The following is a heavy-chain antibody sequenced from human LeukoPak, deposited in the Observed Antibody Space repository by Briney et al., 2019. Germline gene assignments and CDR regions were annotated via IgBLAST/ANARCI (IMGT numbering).Heavy chain of an antibody. V-gene: IGHV1-2*02. CDR1: GGTFSSYA. Sequence: ASVKVSCKASGGTFSSYAISWVRQAPGQGLEWMGWINPNSGGTNYAQKFQGRVTMTRDTSISTAYMELSRLRSDDTAVYYCARAMVRGVIIFPFDYWGQGTLVTVSS. J-gene: IGHJ4*02. CDR2: INPNSGGT. CDR3: ARAMVRGVIIFPFDY. D-gene: IGHD3-10*01.